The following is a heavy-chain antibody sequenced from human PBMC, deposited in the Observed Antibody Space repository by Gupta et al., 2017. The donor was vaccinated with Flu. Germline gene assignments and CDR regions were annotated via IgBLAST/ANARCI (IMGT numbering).Heavy chain of an antibody. CDR2: IRNKPYGEAT. J-gene: IGHJ4*02. D-gene: IGHD2-2*01. Sequence: EVQLVESGGRLVQPGRSLRLSCTASGFTFGDYTMGWVRQPPGKGLEWVGLIRNKPYGEATEYAASVKGRFTISRDDSKITAYLQMNSLKTEDTAVYYCTRATVPASPYDSWGQGTLVTVSS. CDR1: GFTFGDYT. CDR3: TRATVPASPYDS. V-gene: IGHV3-49*04.